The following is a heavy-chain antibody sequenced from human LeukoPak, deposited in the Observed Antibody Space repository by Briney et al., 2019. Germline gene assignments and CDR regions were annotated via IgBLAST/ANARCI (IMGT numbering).Heavy chain of an antibody. J-gene: IGHJ6*02. V-gene: IGHV1-69*13. Sequence: ASVKVSCKASGGTFSSYAISWVRQSPGQGLEWMGGIIPIFGTANYAQKFQGRVTITADESTSTAYMELSSLRSEDTAVYYCARGAEVAATHYYYGMDVWGQGTTVTVSS. CDR1: GGTFSSYA. CDR3: ARGAEVAATHYYYGMDV. D-gene: IGHD6-19*01. CDR2: IIPIFGTA.